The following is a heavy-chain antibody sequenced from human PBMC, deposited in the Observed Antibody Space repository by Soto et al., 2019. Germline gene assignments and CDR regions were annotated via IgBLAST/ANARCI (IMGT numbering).Heavy chain of an antibody. CDR3: AKDGASGSYPPEYYFGMDV. J-gene: IGHJ6*02. CDR1: GFTFSSYA. CDR2: ISGSGGNA. Sequence: EVQLLESGGGLVQPGGSLRLSCAASGFTFSSYAMSWVRQAPGKGLEWVSSISGSGGNAYYADSVKGRFSISRDNSMNTLRLQMNSQRADATAVYYCAKDGASGSYPPEYYFGMDVWGQGTTVTVSS. V-gene: IGHV3-23*01. D-gene: IGHD1-26*01.